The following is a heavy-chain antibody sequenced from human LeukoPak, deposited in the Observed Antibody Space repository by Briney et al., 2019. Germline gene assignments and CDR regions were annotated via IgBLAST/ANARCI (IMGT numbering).Heavy chain of an antibody. CDR1: GGSISTYY. CDR3: ARVGSYCFEY. Sequence: PSETLSLTCTVSGGSISTYYWSWIRQPPGKGLEWIGYIDYSGATNYNPSLKSRVTMSVDTSKHQFSLKPSSVTAADTAVYYCARVGSYCFEYWGQGTLVTVSS. J-gene: IGHJ4*02. D-gene: IGHD3-10*01. CDR2: IDYSGAT. V-gene: IGHV4-59*01.